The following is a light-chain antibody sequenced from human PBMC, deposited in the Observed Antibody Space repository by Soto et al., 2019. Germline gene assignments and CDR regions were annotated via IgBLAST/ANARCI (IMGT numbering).Light chain of an antibody. V-gene: IGKV3-20*01. CDR3: QQRHAWPIT. Sequence: EIVLTQSPGTLSLSPGERATLSCRASQSVSSSYLAWYQQKPGQAPRLLIYGASSRATGIPPRFSGSGSGTDFTLTISSLEPEDSAVYYCQQRHAWPITFGQGTRLEIK. J-gene: IGKJ5*01. CDR2: GAS. CDR1: QSVSSSY.